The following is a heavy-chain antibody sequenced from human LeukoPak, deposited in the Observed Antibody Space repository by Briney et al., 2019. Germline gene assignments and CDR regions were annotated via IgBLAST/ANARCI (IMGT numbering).Heavy chain of an antibody. CDR3: ARGISTPADY. D-gene: IGHD4-23*01. Sequence: PGGSLRLSCAASGFSLTDYAMHWVRQAPGKGLEWVAVISYDGSNEYYADSVKGRFTISRDISKNTLYLQMSSLSVDDTAMYYCARGISTPADYWGQGTLVTVSS. CDR2: ISYDGSNE. V-gene: IGHV3-30*03. CDR1: GFSLTDYA. J-gene: IGHJ4*02.